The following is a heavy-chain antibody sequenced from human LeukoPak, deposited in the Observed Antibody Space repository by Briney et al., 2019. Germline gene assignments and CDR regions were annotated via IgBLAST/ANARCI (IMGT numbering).Heavy chain of an antibody. CDR2: ISISGDTV. CDR3: ARLPILSNQLIYTSWDAFDL. D-gene: IGHD2-2*02. Sequence: GGSLRLSCAASGFAFSAYHMNWVRQAPGKGLECVSSISISGDTVYYTDSVKGRFTVSRDNAKNSLYLQMSSLRAEDTAVYYCARLPILSNQLIYTSWDAFDLWGRGTMVTVSS. V-gene: IGHV3-48*01. CDR1: GFAFSAYH. J-gene: IGHJ3*01.